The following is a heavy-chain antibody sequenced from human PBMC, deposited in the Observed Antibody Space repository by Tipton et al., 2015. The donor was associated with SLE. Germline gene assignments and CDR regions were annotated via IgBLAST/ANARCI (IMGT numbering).Heavy chain of an antibody. Sequence: TLSLTCTVSGGSISSGSYYWSWIRQPAGKGLEWIGYIYTSGSTNSNPSLKSRVTISVDTSKNQLSLKMTSVTAADTAVYYCASGFNFYFDYWGQGTLVTVSS. CDR1: GGSISSGSYY. D-gene: IGHD1-1*01. CDR3: ASGFNFYFDY. CDR2: IYTSGST. V-gene: IGHV4-61*09. J-gene: IGHJ4*02.